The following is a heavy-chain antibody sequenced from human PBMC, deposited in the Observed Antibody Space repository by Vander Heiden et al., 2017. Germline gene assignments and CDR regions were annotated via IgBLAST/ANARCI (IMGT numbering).Heavy chain of an antibody. CDR1: GFPFSSYS. CDR3: ARRDYDYYYYGMDV. D-gene: IGHD3-16*01. Sequence: EVRLVESGGGLVQPGGSLRLSCAASGFPFSSYSMNWVRQAPGKGLEWVSYISSSSTTIYYADSVKGRFTISRDNAKNSLYLQMNSLRDEDTAVYYCARRDYDYYYYGMDVWGQGTTVTVSS. V-gene: IGHV3-48*02. CDR2: ISSSSTTI. J-gene: IGHJ6*02.